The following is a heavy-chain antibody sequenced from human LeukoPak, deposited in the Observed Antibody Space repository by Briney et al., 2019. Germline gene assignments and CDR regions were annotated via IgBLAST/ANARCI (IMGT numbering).Heavy chain of an antibody. CDR3: ARGTGWAYTTMVRGGHKYYFDY. V-gene: IGHV4-34*01. J-gene: IGHJ4*02. CDR2: IKQSGST. Sequence: SETLSLTCAVNGGSFSGYYWSWIRQPPGKGLEWIGEIKQSGSTNYNPSLKSRVTISVDTSKNQFSLELSSVTAADTAVYYCARGTGWAYTTMVRGGHKYYFDYWGQGTLVTVSS. CDR1: GGSFSGYY. D-gene: IGHD3-10*01.